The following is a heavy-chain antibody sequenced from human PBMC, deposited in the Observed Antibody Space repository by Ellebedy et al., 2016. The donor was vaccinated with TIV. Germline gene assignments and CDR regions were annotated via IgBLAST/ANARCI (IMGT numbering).Heavy chain of an antibody. CDR1: GFTFSSYG. CDR3: ARDSPFDY. CDR2: ISYDGSNK. V-gene: IGHV3-30*03. Sequence: GESLKISXAASGFTFSSYGMHWVRQAPGKGLEWVAVISYDGSNKYYADSVKGRFTISRDNSKNTLYLQMNSLRAEDTAVYYCARDSPFDYWGQGTLVTVSS. J-gene: IGHJ4*02.